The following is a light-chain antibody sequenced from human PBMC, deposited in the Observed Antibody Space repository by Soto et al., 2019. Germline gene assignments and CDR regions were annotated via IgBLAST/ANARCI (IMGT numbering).Light chain of an antibody. V-gene: IGLV2-14*01. Sequence: QSALTQPASVSGSPGQSITISCTGTSSDVGGYNYFSWYQQHPGKAPKLMIYDVSNRPSGVSNRFSGSKSGNTASLTISGLQAEDEADYYCSSYTRSSTLGFGGGTKVTVL. J-gene: IGLJ2*01. CDR1: SSDVGGYNY. CDR3: SSYTRSSTLG. CDR2: DVS.